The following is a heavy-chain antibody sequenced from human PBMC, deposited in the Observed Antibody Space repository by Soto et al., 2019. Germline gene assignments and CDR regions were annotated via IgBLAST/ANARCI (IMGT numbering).Heavy chain of an antibody. J-gene: IGHJ4*02. CDR1: GGSINSGGYC. Sequence: QAQLQESGPGLVKPSQTLSLTCTVSGGSINSGGYCWSWIRQHPGKGLDWIGCISYGGSTSYNPSLKSRVTISVNTSKNKFSLKLTSVTAADTAVYYCSRGILVWGQGALITVSS. D-gene: IGHD5-18*01. V-gene: IGHV4-31*03. CDR3: SRGILV. CDR2: ISYGGST.